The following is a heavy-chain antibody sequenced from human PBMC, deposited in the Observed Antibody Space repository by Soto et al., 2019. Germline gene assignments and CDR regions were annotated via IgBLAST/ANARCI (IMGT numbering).Heavy chain of an antibody. CDR2: ISAYNGNT. V-gene: IGHV1-18*01. CDR3: ARDAPYTSSSGYFDY. D-gene: IGHD6-6*01. J-gene: IGHJ4*02. CDR1: GYTFTSYG. Sequence: ASVKVSCKASGYTFTSYGISWVRQAPGQGLEWMGWISAYNGNTNYAQKLQGRVTMTTDTSTSTAYMELRSLRSDDTAVYYCARDAPYTSSSGYFDYWAQGLLVTVCS.